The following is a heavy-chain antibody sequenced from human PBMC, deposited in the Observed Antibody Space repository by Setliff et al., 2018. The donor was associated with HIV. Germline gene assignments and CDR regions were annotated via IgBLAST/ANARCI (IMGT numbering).Heavy chain of an antibody. Sequence: SETLSLTCAVYGGSFSGYYWSWIRQPPGKGLEWIGEINHSGSTNYNPSLKSRVTISVDTSKNQFSLKLSSVTAADTAVYYCARGGYYGSGSYSAFDYWGQGTLVTVSS. V-gene: IGHV4-34*01. D-gene: IGHD3-10*01. J-gene: IGHJ4*02. CDR1: GGSFSGYY. CDR3: ARGGYYGSGSYSAFDY. CDR2: INHSGST.